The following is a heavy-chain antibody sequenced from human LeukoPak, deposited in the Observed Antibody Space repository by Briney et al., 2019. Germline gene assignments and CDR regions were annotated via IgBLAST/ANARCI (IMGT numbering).Heavy chain of an antibody. CDR3: ARVNSWTEEPDTGFDY. CDR1: GDSLSSTRSA. CDR2: TYYRSKWYN. Sequence: SQTLSLTCAISGDSLSSTRSAWNWIRQSPSRGLAWLGRTYYRSKWYNDYAVSVKSRITIKPDTSKNQFSLQLNSVTPEDTAVYYCARVNSWTEEPDTGFDYWGQGSLVTVSS. J-gene: IGHJ4*02. V-gene: IGHV6-1*01. D-gene: IGHD1-14*01.